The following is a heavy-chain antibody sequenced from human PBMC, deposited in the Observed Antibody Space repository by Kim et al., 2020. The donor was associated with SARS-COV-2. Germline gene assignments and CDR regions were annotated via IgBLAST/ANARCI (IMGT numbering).Heavy chain of an antibody. CDR2: ISAYNGNT. J-gene: IGHJ6*02. D-gene: IGHD3-22*01. CDR3: AREEYYYDSSGYHSGMDV. Sequence: ASVKVSCKASGYTFTSYGISWVRQAPGQGLEWMGWISAYNGNTNYAQKLQGRVTMTTDTSTSTAYMELRSLRSDDTAVYYCAREEYYYDSSGYHSGMDVWGQGTTVTVSS. CDR1: GYTFTSYG. V-gene: IGHV1-18*01.